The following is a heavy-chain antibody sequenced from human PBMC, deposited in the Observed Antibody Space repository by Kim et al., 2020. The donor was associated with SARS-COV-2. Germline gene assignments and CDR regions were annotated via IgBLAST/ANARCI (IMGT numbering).Heavy chain of an antibody. CDR2: INPNSGGT. D-gene: IGHD6-19*01. CDR3: ARGGIAVAGNIPRKNGPLSRMFFDY. V-gene: IGHV1-2*04. Sequence: ASVKVSCKASGYTFTGYYMHWVRQAPGQGLEWMGWINPNSGGTNYAQKFQGWVTMTRDTSISTAYMELSRLRSDDTDVYYCARGGIAVAGNIPRKNGPLSRMFFDYWGQGTLVTVSS. CDR1: GYTFTGYY. J-gene: IGHJ4*02.